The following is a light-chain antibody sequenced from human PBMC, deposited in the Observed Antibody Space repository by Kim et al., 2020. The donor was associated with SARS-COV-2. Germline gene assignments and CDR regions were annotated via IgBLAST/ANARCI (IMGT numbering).Light chain of an antibody. Sequence: DIQMTQSPSSLSASLGDRVTITCQASQDIKNHLNWYQQRPGKAPKVLIYTASNLETGVPSRFSGSGFGTDFTLTITSLQPADVGTYYCQHYGDVFTFGPGTKLEI. CDR3: QHYGDVFT. J-gene: IGKJ2*01. V-gene: IGKV1-33*01. CDR1: QDIKNH. CDR2: TAS.